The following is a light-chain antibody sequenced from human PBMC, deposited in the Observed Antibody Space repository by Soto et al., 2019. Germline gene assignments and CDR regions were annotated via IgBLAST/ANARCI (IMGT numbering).Light chain of an antibody. CDR3: QLYGSSHMFS. J-gene: IGKJ2*01. V-gene: IGKV3-20*01. Sequence: EFVLTQSPGTLSLSPGERATLSCRASQSLANSFIAWYQQKPGQAPRLLIYDTSSRASGIPDRFSGSGSGTDFTLTISRLETEDFAVYYCQLYGSSHMFSFGQGTKVDIK. CDR1: QSLANSF. CDR2: DTS.